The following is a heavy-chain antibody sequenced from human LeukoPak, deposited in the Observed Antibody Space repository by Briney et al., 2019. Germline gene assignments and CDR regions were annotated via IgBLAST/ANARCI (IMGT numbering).Heavy chain of an antibody. CDR3: AKMAGYNSGWYDY. CDR1: GFTVSTNY. D-gene: IGHD6-19*01. J-gene: IGHJ4*02. V-gene: IGHV3-23*01. Sequence: PGGSLRLSCAASGFTVSTNYMSWVRQAPGKGLEWVSVISGRGGSTYYADSVKGRFTISRDNSKNTLYLQMNSLRAEDTAVYYCAKMAGYNSGWYDYWGQGTLVTVSS. CDR2: ISGRGGST.